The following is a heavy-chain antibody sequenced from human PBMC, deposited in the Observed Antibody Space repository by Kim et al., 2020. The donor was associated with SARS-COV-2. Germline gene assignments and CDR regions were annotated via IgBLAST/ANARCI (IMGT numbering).Heavy chain of an antibody. D-gene: IGHD3-22*01. CDR1: GGSFSGYY. CDR2: INHSGST. V-gene: IGHV4-34*01. Sequence: SETLSLTCAVYGGSFSGYYWSWIRQPPGKGLEWIGEINHSGSTNYNPSLKSRVTISVDTSKNQFSLKLSSVTAADTAVYYCARTVYYDSSGYYLAHYYYYGMDVWGQGTTVTVSS. CDR3: ARTVYYDSSGYYLAHYYYYGMDV. J-gene: IGHJ6*02.